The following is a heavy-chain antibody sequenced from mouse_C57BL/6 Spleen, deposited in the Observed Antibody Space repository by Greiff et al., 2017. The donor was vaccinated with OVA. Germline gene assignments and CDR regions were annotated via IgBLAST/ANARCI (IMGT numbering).Heavy chain of an antibody. Sequence: QVQLQQSGAELVRPGASVKLSCKASGYTFTDYYINWVKQRPGQGLEWIARIYPGSGNTYYNEKFKGKATLTAEKSSSTAYMQLSSLTSEDSAVYFCDRWDDYDRVDYWGQGTTLTVSS. J-gene: IGHJ2*01. CDR1: GYTFTDYY. V-gene: IGHV1-76*01. CDR3: DRWDDYDRVDY. CDR2: IYPGSGNT. D-gene: IGHD2-4*01.